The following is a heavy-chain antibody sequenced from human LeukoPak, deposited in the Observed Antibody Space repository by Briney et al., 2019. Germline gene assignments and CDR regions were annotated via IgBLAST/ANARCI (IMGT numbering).Heavy chain of an antibody. CDR1: GGTFSSYA. CDR3: ARGGRAAAGTFYYYYYMDV. CDR2: MNPNSGNT. J-gene: IGHJ6*03. Sequence: ASVKVSCKASGGTFSSYAISWVRQATGQGLEWMGWMNPNSGNTGYAQKFQGRVTMTRNTSISTAYMELSSLRSEDTAVYYCARGGRAAAGTFYYYYYMDVWGKGTTVTVSS. V-gene: IGHV1-8*02. D-gene: IGHD6-13*01.